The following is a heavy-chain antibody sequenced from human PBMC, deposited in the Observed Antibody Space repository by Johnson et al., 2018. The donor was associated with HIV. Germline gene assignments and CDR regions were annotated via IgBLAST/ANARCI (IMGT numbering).Heavy chain of an antibody. D-gene: IGHD6-19*01. CDR2: ISYDGSNK. CDR3: AKASSGWYTAFDI. J-gene: IGHJ3*02. Sequence: QLVESGGGVVQPGRSLRLSCAASGFTFSSYAMHWVRQAPGKGLEWVAVISYDGSNKYYADSVKGRFTISRDNSKNTLYLQMNSLRAEDTAVYYCAKASSGWYTAFDIWGQGTMVTVSS. CDR1: GFTFSSYA. V-gene: IGHV3-30*04.